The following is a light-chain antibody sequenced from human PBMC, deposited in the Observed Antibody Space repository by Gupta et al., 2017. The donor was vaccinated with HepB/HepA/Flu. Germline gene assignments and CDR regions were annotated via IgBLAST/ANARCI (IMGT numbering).Light chain of an antibody. CDR1: QSVSSW. CDR3: QQGSR. J-gene: IGKJ2*04. V-gene: IGKV1-5*03. CDR2: KAT. Sequence: DIQMTQSPSTLSASVGDIVTITCRASQSVSSWLAWYQQKPGKAPKLLIYKATSLESGVPPRFSGSASGTEFTLTISSLQPDDFATYYCQQGSRFGQGTKLENK.